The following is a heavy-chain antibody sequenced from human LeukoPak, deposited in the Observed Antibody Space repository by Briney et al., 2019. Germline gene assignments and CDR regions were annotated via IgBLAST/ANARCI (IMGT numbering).Heavy chain of an antibody. J-gene: IGHJ4*02. D-gene: IGHD3-22*01. CDR1: GYSISSGYY. V-gene: IGHV4-38-2*02. CDR3: ARRWLLLFPFDY. CDR2: IYHSGST. Sequence: SETLSLTCTVSGYSISSGYYWGWIRQPPGKGLEWIGSIYHSGSTYYNPSLKSRVTISVGTSKNQFSLKLSSVAAADTAVYYCARRWLLLFPFDYWGQGTLVTVSS.